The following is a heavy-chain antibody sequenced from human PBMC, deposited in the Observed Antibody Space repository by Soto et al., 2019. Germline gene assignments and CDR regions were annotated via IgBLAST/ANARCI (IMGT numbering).Heavy chain of an antibody. CDR2: ISSSSSYI. CDR3: ARSVREYYDSSGLAYFDY. Sequence: PGGSLRLSCAASGFTFSSYSMNWVRQAPGKGLEWVASISSSSSYIYYAGSVKGRFTISRDNAKNSLYLQMNSLRAEDTAVYYCARSVREYYDSSGLAYFDYWGRGTLVTV. V-gene: IGHV3-21*01. CDR1: GFTFSSYS. D-gene: IGHD3-22*01. J-gene: IGHJ4*02.